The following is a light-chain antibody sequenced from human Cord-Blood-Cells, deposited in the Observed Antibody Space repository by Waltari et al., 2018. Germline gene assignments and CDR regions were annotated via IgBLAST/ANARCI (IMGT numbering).Light chain of an antibody. CDR1: QSVSSY. CDR2: DAS. J-gene: IGKJ4*01. V-gene: IGKV3-11*01. CDR3: QQRSNWPPALT. Sequence: EIVLTQSPATLSLSPGERATLSYRASQSVSSYLAWYQHKPGQAPRLLIYDASNRATGIPARFSGSGSGTDFTLTISSLEPEDFAVYYCQQRSNWPPALTFGGGTKVEIK.